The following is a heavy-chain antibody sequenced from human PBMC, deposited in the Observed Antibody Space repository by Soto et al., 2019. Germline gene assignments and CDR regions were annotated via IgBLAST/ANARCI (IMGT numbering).Heavy chain of an antibody. CDR3: ARDRGYSYGTADYYYYGMDV. CDR1: GFTFSSYW. Sequence: EVQLVESGGGLVQPGGSLRLSCAASGFTFSSYWMHWVRQAPGKGLVWVSRINSDGSSTSYADSVKGRFTISRDNAKNTLYLQMNSLRAEDTAVYYCARDRGYSYGTADYYYYGMDVWGQGTTVTVSS. CDR2: INSDGSST. V-gene: IGHV3-74*01. D-gene: IGHD5-18*01. J-gene: IGHJ6*02.